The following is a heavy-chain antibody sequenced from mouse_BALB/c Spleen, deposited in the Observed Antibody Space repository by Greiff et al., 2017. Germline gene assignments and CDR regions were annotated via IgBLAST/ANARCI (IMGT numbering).Heavy chain of an antibody. CDR1: GYSITSGYF. CDR2: ISYDGSN. D-gene: IGHD2-3*01. J-gene: IGHJ3*01. Sequence: ESGPGLVKPSQSLSLTCSVTGYSITSGYFWYWIRQFPGDKLEWMGYISYDGSNNYNPSLKNRISITRDTSKNQFFLKLNSVTTEDTATCYCARDDGCGSFAYWGQGTLVTVSA. V-gene: IGHV3-6*02. CDR3: ARDDGCGSFAY.